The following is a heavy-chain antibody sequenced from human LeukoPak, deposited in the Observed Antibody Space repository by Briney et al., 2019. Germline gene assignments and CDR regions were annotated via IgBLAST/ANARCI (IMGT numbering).Heavy chain of an antibody. CDR3: ARLPLGYDFWSGSEEGYYMDV. Sequence: ASVKVSCKASGYTFTSYDINWVRQATGQGLEWMGWMNPNSGNTGYAQKFQGRVTITRNTSISTAYMELCSLRSEDTAVYYCARLPLGYDFWSGSEEGYYMDVWGKGTTVTVSS. D-gene: IGHD3-3*01. CDR2: MNPNSGNT. J-gene: IGHJ6*03. CDR1: GYTFTSYD. V-gene: IGHV1-8*03.